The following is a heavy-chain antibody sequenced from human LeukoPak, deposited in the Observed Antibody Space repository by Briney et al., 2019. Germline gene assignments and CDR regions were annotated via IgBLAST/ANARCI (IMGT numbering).Heavy chain of an antibody. J-gene: IGHJ3*02. D-gene: IGHD3-16*02. CDR3: ARFRVGDYVWGSYRYEVGAFDI. V-gene: IGHV4-39*01. CDR2: MYYSGST. CDR1: GGSISSSSYY. Sequence: PSETLSLTCTVSGGSISSSSYYWGWIRQPPGKGLEWIGSMYYSGSTYYNPSLKSRVTISVDTSKNQFPLKLSSVTAADTAVYYCARFRVGDYVWGSYRYEVGAFDIWGQGTMVTVSS.